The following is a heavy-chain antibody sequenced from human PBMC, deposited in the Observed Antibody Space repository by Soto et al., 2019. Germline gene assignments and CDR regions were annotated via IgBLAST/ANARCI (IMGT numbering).Heavy chain of an antibody. J-gene: IGHJ2*01. CDR2: ISASGGNR. V-gene: IGHV3-23*01. Sequence: EVQMLESGVGLARPGGSLRLSCVGSEFIFSDYGMTWVRQAPGKGLEWVATISASGGNREYRDSLKGRFTISRDNSKNTLYLQLNGLTADDTAVYYCAKVAGGLGYFDLWGRGILVTVSS. D-gene: IGHD7-27*01. CDR3: AKVAGGLGYFDL. CDR1: EFIFSDYG.